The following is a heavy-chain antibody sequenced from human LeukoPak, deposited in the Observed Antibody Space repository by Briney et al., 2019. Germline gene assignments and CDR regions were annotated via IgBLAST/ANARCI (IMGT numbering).Heavy chain of an antibody. D-gene: IGHD1-26*01. CDR2: IYSGGST. J-gene: IGHJ4*02. V-gene: IGHV3-66*01. CDR3: VKVFSGGSYQGGQEYYFDY. Sequence: GGSLRLSCAASGFTVSSNYMSWVRQAPGRGLEWVSVIYSGGSTYYADSVKGRFTISRDNSKNTLYLQMSSLRAEDTAVYYCVKVFSGGSYQGGQEYYFDYWGQGTLVTVSS. CDR1: GFTVSSNY.